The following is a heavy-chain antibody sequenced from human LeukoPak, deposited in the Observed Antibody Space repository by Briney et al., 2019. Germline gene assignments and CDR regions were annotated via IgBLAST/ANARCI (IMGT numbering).Heavy chain of an antibody. CDR2: VYYTGST. Sequence: SGTLSLTCTVSGASVYSGNHYWTWIRHFPGKGLEWMGNVYYTGSTNYNPSLKSRLSFSLDTSTNQFFLNLTSVTAGDTAVYHCAREDTGGTFDYWGQGSLVTVPS. J-gene: IGHJ4*02. CDR3: AREDTGGTFDY. CDR1: GASVYSGNHY. D-gene: IGHD1-14*01. V-gene: IGHV4-30-4*01.